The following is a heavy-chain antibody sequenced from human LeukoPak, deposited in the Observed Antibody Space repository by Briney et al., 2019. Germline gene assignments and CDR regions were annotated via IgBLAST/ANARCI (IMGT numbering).Heavy chain of an antibody. CDR2: IYSVGST. CDR3: VRDSLDY. J-gene: IGHJ4*02. Sequence: GGSLRLSCAASGFTVSSNYMSWVRQAPGKGLEWVSLIYSVGSTYYADSVKGRFTISRDNSNNTLYLQMNSLRAEDTAMYYCVRDSLDYWGQGTLVTVSS. V-gene: IGHV3-66*01. CDR1: GFTVSSNY.